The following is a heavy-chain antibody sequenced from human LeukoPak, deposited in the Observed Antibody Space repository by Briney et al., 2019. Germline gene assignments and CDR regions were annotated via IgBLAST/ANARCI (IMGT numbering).Heavy chain of an antibody. Sequence: PSETLSPTCAVYGGSFSGYYWSWIRQPPGKGLEWIGEINHSGSSNYNPSLKSRVTISVDTSKNQFSLKLSSVTAADTAVYYCARGGDLEWLPTYYFDYWGQETLVTVSS. CDR1: GGSFSGYY. CDR2: INHSGSS. CDR3: ARGGDLEWLPTYYFDY. V-gene: IGHV4-34*01. J-gene: IGHJ4*02. D-gene: IGHD3-3*01.